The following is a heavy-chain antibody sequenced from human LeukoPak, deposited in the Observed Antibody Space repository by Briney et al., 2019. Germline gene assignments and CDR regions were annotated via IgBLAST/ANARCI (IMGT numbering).Heavy chain of an antibody. Sequence: PGGSLRHSCAASGFTLGSYAMHWVRQAPGKGVEGVAVISFDESTKYYADSVKGRFTISRDISKNTLYLEMNSLRADDTAVYYCARDPYFGGFFDNWGQGTLVTVSS. CDR1: GFTLGSYA. CDR3: ARDPYFGGFFDN. D-gene: IGHD4-23*01. J-gene: IGHJ4*02. V-gene: IGHV3-30-3*01. CDR2: ISFDESTK.